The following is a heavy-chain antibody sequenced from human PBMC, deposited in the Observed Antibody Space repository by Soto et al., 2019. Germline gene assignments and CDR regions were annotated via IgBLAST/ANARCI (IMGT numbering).Heavy chain of an antibody. CDR2: VSHDGRNT. D-gene: IGHD6-19*01. V-gene: IGHV3-30*18. J-gene: IGHJ4*02. CDR3: AKGGRQWLVASGFSG. CDR1: GFTFSDYA. Sequence: VQLVESGGGVVQPGRSLRLSCAASGFTFSDYAMHWVRQAPGKGLEWVAVVSHDGRNTHYADSVKGRFTISSDSSKNTVSREMASLRAEDTAVYYCAKGGRQWLVASGFSGCGQGALVSVSS.